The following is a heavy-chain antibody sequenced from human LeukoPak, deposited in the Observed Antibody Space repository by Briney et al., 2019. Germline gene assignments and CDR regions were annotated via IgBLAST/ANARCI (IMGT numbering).Heavy chain of an antibody. V-gene: IGHV3-23*01. D-gene: IGHD6-13*01. J-gene: IGHJ4*02. CDR2: ISGSGGST. CDR1: GFTFSSYA. CDR3: ARDLMGIAYRGAFYY. Sequence: PGGSLRLSCAASGFTFSSYAMSWVRQAPRKGLEWVSAISGSGGSTYYADSVKGRFTISRDNAKNSLYLQMNSLRAEDTAVYYCARDLMGIAYRGAFYYWGQGTLVNVSS.